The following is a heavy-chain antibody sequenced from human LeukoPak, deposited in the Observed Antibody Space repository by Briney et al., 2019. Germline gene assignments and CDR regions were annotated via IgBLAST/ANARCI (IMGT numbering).Heavy chain of an antibody. D-gene: IGHD2-8*01. V-gene: IGHV3-23*01. CDR2: ITDSGGNT. Sequence: GGSLRLSCTASGFTFRTYAMSWVRQAPGKGLEWVSAITDSGGNTYYAAPVKGRFTISRDNSKNTLYLQMNSLRAEDTAAYYCARAGHCTNGICYTADFDYWGQGTLVTVSS. CDR3: ARAGHCTNGICYTADFDY. CDR1: GFTFRTYA. J-gene: IGHJ4*02.